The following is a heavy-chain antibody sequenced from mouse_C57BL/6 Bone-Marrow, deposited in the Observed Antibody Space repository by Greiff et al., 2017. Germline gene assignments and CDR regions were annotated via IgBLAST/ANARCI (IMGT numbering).Heavy chain of an antibody. J-gene: IGHJ1*03. CDR1: GFTFSSYA. CDR2: ISDGGSYT. Sequence: EVHLVESGGGLVKLGGSLKLPFAAPGFTFSSYAMSWFRQTPEKRLEWVATISDGGSYTYYPDNVKGRFPISRDNAKNNLYLQMSHLKSEDTAMYYCARDLPVGVWYFDVWGTGTTVTVSS. V-gene: IGHV5-4*01. CDR3: ARDLPVGVWYFDV.